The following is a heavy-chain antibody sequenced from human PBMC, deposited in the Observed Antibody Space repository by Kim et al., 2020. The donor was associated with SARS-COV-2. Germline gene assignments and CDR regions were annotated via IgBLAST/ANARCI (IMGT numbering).Heavy chain of an antibody. V-gene: IGHV1-18*01. J-gene: IGHJ6*02. Sequence: ASVKVSCKASGYTFTSYGISWVRQAPGQGLEWMGWISAYNGNTNYAQKLQGRVTMTTDTSTSTAYMELRSLRSDDTAVYYCARAGYSYGYPPYYYYGMDVWGQGTTVTVSS. D-gene: IGHD5-18*01. CDR2: ISAYNGNT. CDR1: GYTFTSYG. CDR3: ARAGYSYGYPPYYYYGMDV.